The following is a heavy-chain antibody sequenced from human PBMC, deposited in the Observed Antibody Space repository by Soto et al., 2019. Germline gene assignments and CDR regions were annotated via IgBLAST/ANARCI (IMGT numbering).Heavy chain of an antibody. J-gene: IGHJ4*02. CDR3: AKGTVIVVVAAFGYFDQ. CDR2: ISYDGSTS. Sequence: QVQLVESGGGVVQPGRSRRLSCAASGFTFNRHGMNWVRQAPGKGLEWVAVISYDGSTSYYAESVKGRFTISRDNAKNTLYLQMNSLRAEDTAVYYCAKGTVIVVVAAFGYFDQWGQGTLVTVSS. V-gene: IGHV3-30*18. CDR1: GFTFNRHG. D-gene: IGHD3-22*01.